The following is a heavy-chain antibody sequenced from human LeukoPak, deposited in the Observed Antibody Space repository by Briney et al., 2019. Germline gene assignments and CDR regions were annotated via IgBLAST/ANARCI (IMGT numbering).Heavy chain of an antibody. CDR3: STLTSRGLSDS. J-gene: IGHJ4*02. CDR2: IKSKADGETI. Sequence: GGSLRLSGAASGFTFTNAWMNWVRQPPGKGLKWVGRIKSKADGETIDYAAPVKGRFTFSRDDSKNMLYLQMNSLKSEDTAVYYCSTLTSRGLSDSWGQGTLVTVSS. CDR1: GFTFTNAW. V-gene: IGHV3-15*07. D-gene: IGHD1-20*01.